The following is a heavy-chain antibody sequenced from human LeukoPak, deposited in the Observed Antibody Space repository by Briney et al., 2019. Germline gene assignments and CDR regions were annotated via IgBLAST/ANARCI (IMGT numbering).Heavy chain of an antibody. CDR2: IRYDGSNK. J-gene: IGHJ4*02. V-gene: IGHV3-30*02. CDR1: GFTYSSFG. D-gene: IGHD3-9*01. CDR3: AKSRGTILTGTYYLDY. Sequence: PGGSLRLSCAASGFTYSSFGMHWVRQAPGKGLEWVTFIRYDGSNKYYADAVTGRFTISRDNSKNTLYLQMNSLRAEDTAVYYCAKSRGTILTGTYYLDYWGQGTLVTVSS.